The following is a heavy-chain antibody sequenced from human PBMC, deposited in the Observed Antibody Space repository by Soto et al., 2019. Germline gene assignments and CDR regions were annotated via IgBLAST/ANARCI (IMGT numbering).Heavy chain of an antibody. CDR1: GFTFSCYA. CDR2: ISGSGDST. J-gene: IGHJ4*02. CDR3: AKGQYDDDSSGFYDY. V-gene: IGHV3-23*01. D-gene: IGHD3-22*01. Sequence: TGESLRLSCAASGFTFSCYAMTWVRQAPGKGLEWVSPISGSGDSTYYADSVKGRFTISRDNSKNTLYLQMNSLRAEDTAVYYCAKGQYDDDSSGFYDYWGQGTLATVSS.